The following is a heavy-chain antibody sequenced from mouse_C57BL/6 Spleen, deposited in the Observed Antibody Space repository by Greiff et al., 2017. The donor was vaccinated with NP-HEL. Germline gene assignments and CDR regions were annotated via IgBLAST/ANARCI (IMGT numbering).Heavy chain of an antibody. D-gene: IGHD1-1*01. Sequence: EVKVEESGGGLVQPGGSMKLSCVASGFTFSNYWMNWVRQSPEKGLEWVAQIRLKSDNYATHYAESVKGRFTISRDDSKSSVYLQMNNLRAEDTGIYYCTAADYYGSTLYYFDYWGQGTTLTVSS. V-gene: IGHV6-3*01. CDR3: TAADYYGSTLYYFDY. J-gene: IGHJ2*01. CDR1: GFTFSNYW. CDR2: IRLKSDNYAT.